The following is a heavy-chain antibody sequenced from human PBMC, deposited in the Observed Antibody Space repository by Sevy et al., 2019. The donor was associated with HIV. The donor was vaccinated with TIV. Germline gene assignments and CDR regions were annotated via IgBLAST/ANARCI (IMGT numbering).Heavy chain of an antibody. Sequence: GGSLRLSCAASGFTFDDYGMSWVRQAPGKGLEWVSGINWNGGSTGYADSVKGRFTISRDNAKNSLYLQMNSLRAEDTALYYCARDEGYSSDCQNDYWGQGTLVTVSS. CDR1: GFTFDDYG. CDR2: INWNGGST. D-gene: IGHD6-19*01. J-gene: IGHJ4*02. V-gene: IGHV3-20*04. CDR3: ARDEGYSSDCQNDY.